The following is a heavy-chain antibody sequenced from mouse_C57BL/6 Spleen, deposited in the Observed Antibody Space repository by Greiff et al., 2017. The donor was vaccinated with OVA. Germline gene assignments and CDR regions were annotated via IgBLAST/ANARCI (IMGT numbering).Heavy chain of an antibody. J-gene: IGHJ2*01. V-gene: IGHV1-64*01. CDR1: GYTFTSYW. Sequence: VQLQQSGAELVKPGASVKLSCKASGYTFTSYWMHWVKQRPGQGLEWIGMIHPNSGSTNYNEKFKSKATLTVDESSSTAYMQLSSLTSEDSAVYYCARGNWDEDFDYWGQGTTLTVSS. CDR3: ARGNWDEDFDY. D-gene: IGHD4-1*01. CDR2: IHPNSGST.